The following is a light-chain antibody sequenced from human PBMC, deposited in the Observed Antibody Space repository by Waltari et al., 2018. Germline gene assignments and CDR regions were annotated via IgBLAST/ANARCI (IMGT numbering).Light chain of an antibody. CDR3: QQRSNWPWT. CDR1: QSVSSY. V-gene: IGKV3-11*01. CDR2: DAS. Sequence: IVLTQSPATLSLSPGERATLSCRASQSVSSYLAWYQQKHGQAPRLLIYDASNRATGIPARFSGSGSGTDFTLTISSLEPEDFAVYYCQQRSNWPWTFGQGTKVEIK. J-gene: IGKJ1*01.